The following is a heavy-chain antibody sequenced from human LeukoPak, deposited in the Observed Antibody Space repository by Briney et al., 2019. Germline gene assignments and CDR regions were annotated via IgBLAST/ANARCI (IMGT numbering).Heavy chain of an antibody. CDR1: GYTFTGYY. D-gene: IGHD3-9*01. V-gene: IGHV1-2*02. CDR2: INPNSGGT. CDR3: ARVPYYDITNWFDP. Sequence: ASVKVSCKASGYTFTGYYMHWVRQAPGQGLEWMGWINPNSGGTNYAQKFQGRGTMTRDTSISTAYMELSRLRSDDTAVYYCARVPYYDITNWFDPWGQGTLVTVSS. J-gene: IGHJ5*02.